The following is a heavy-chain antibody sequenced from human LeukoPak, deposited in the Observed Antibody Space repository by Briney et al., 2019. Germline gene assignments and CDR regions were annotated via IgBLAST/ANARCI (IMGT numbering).Heavy chain of an antibody. J-gene: IGHJ4*02. CDR3: ASSRAGTWSYFDY. CDR2: INHSGST. CDR1: GGSFSGYY. V-gene: IGHV4-34*01. Sequence: SETLSLTCAVYGGSFSGYYWSWIRQPPGKGLEWIGEINHSGSTNYNPSLKSRVTISVDTSKNQFSLKPSSVTAADTAVYYCASSRAGTWSYFDYWGQGTLVTVSS. D-gene: IGHD3-10*01.